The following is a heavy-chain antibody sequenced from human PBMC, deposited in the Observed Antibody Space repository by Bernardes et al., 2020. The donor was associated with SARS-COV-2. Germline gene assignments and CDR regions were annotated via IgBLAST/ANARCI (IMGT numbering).Heavy chain of an antibody. CDR1: GFTFSSYA. V-gene: IGHV3-30*04. D-gene: IGHD4-4*01. J-gene: IGHJ6*03. CDR2: ISYDGSNK. CDR3: ARDPTTTVTTFYYYYYYMDV. Sequence: GGSLRLSCAASGFTFSSYAMHWVRQAPGKGLEWVAVISYDGSNKYYADSVKGRFTISRDNSKNTLYLQMNSLRAEDTAVYYCARDPTTTVTTFYYYYYYMDVWGKGTTVTVSS.